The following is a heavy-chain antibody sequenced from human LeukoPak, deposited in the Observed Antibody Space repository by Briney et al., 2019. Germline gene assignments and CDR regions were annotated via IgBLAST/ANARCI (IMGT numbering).Heavy chain of an antibody. CDR1: GGTFSSYA. D-gene: IGHD3-22*01. CDR3: ARGNPYYYDSRELYYFDY. CDR2: IIPIFGTA. Sequence: SVTVSCKASGGTFSSYAMSWVRQAPGQGLEWMGGIIPIFGTANYAQKFQGRVTITTNESTSTAYMELSSLRSEDTAVYYCARGNPYYYDSRELYYFDYWGQGTLVTVSS. J-gene: IGHJ4*02. V-gene: IGHV1-69*05.